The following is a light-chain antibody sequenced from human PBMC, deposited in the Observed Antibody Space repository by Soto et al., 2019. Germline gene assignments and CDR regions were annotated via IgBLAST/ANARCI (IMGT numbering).Light chain of an antibody. J-gene: IGKJ1*01. Sequence: ESPGTLYWAPGERGTRPCRAIHSVSTCYLPWHQQTPRHAPRRPTSGASSSPTGIPDSFTGSGFGTDFTLTISRLDPYDFSVYYCQQYGTFGQGTKVDI. CDR3: QQYGT. CDR2: GAS. V-gene: IGKV3-20*01. CDR1: HSVSTCY.